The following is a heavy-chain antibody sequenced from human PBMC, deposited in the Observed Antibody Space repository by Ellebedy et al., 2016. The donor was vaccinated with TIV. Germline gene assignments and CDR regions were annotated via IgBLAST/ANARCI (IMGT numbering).Heavy chain of an antibody. CDR2: FFSSTGT. Sequence: GESLKISCAASGFTVKNNNMAWVRQAPGKGLEWVSGFFSSTGTYYTDSMKGRFTISRDDSKKTLYLQMNALRAEDTAVYFCVRDWGYNPGDWGQGTLVTVSS. V-gene: IGHV3-53*01. CDR3: VRDWGYNPGD. D-gene: IGHD1-1*01. CDR1: GFTVKNNN. J-gene: IGHJ4*02.